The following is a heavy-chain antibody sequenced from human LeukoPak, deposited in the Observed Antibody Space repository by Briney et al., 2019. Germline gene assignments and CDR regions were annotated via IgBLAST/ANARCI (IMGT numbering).Heavy chain of an antibody. CDR3: AAVSYYYDSSGYKEN. CDR2: IVVGSGNT. CDR1: GFTFTSSA. Sequence: ASVKVSCKASGFTFTSSAMQWVRQARGQRLEWIGWIVVGSGNTNYAQKFQARVTITRDMSTSAAAMELSRLRSEDTAVYYCAAVSYYYDSSGYKENWGQGTLVTVPS. D-gene: IGHD3-22*01. V-gene: IGHV1-58*02. J-gene: IGHJ4*02.